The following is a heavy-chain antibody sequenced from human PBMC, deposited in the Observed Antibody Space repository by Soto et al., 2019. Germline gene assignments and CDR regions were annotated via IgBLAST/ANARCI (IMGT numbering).Heavy chain of an antibody. D-gene: IGHD3-3*01. CDR1: GGSFSGYY. CDR3: ARGVSYYDFWSGYWNWFDP. J-gene: IGHJ5*02. Sequence: SETLSLTCAVYGGSFSGYYWSWIRQPPGKGLEWIGEINHSGSTNYNPSLKSRVTISVDTSKNQFSLKLSSVTAADTAVYYCARGVSYYDFWSGYWNWFDPWGQGTLVTVSS. V-gene: IGHV4-34*01. CDR2: INHSGST.